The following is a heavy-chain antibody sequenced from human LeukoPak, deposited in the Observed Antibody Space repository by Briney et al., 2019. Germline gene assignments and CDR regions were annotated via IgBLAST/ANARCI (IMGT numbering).Heavy chain of an antibody. CDR3: ARDKKTDDYGDYWPWLVDY. J-gene: IGHJ4*02. D-gene: IGHD4-17*01. CDR1: GFTFSSYS. Sequence: KSGGSLRLSCAASGFTFSSYSMNWVRQAPGKGLELVSSISSSSSYIYYADSVKGRFTISGDNARNSLYLQMNSLRAEDTAVYYRARDKKTDDYGDYWPWLVDYWGQGTLVTVSS. CDR2: ISSSSSYI. V-gene: IGHV3-21*06.